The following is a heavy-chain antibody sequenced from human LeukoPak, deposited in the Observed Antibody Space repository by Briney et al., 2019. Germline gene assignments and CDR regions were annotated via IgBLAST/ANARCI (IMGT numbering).Heavy chain of an antibody. CDR2: IKSKTDGGTT. CDR3: TTGSYDILTGSQDY. V-gene: IGHV3-15*01. Sequence: GGSLRLSCAASGFTFSNAWMSWVRQAPGKGLEWVGRIKSKTDGGTTDYAAPVKGRFTISRDDSKNTLYLQMNSLKTEDTAVYYCTTGSYDILTGSQDYWGQGTLVTVSS. CDR1: GFTFSNAW. D-gene: IGHD3-9*01. J-gene: IGHJ4*02.